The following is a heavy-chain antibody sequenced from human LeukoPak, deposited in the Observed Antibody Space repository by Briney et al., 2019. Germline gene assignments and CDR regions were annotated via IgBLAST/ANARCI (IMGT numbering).Heavy chain of an antibody. CDR2: ISYDGSNK. V-gene: IGHV3-30*03. CDR3: ARGRYSSSWDDPFYFDY. D-gene: IGHD6-13*01. J-gene: IGHJ4*02. Sequence: GESLRLSCAASGFTFSSYGMHWVRQAPGKGLEWVAVISYDGSNKYYADSVKGRFTISRDNSKNTLYLQMNSLRAEDTAVYYCARGRYSSSWDDPFYFDYWGQGTLVTVSS. CDR1: GFTFSSYG.